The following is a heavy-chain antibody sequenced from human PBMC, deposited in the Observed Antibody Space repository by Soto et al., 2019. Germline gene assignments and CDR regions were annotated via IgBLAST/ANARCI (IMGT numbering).Heavy chain of an antibody. CDR2: INHSGST. CDR3: ARSYRRRGWGPAATSDYYYYYMDV. D-gene: IGHD2-2*01. V-gene: IGHV4-34*01. CDR1: GGSFSGYY. Sequence: ASETLSLTCAVYGGSFSGYYWSWIRQPPGKGLEWIGEINHSGSTNYNPSLKSRVTISVDTSKNQFSLKLSSATAADTAVYYCARSYRRRGWGPAATSDYYYYYMDVWGKGTTVTVSS. J-gene: IGHJ6*03.